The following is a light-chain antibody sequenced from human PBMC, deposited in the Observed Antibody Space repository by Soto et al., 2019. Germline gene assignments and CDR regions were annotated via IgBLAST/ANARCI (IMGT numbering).Light chain of an antibody. Sequence: DIVMTQSPDSLAVSLGERATINCKSSQSVLYSSNNKNYLAWYQQKPGQPPKLLIYWASTRESGVPDRFSGSVSGTYFTLSISSLQAEDVAVYYCQQDHDAWTFGQGTKVEF. CDR3: QQDHDAWT. J-gene: IGKJ1*01. CDR1: QSVLYSSNNKNY. CDR2: WAS. V-gene: IGKV4-1*01.